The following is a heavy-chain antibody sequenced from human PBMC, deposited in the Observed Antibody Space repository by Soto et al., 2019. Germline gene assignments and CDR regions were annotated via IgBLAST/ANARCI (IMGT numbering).Heavy chain of an antibody. CDR2: IKSKTDGGTT. Sequence: GGSLRLSCAASGFTFSNAWMSWVRQAPGKGLEWVGRIKSKTDGGTTDYAAPVKGRFTISRDDSKNTLYLQMNSLKTEDTAVYYCTTWERDFDWLYYYYGMDVWGQGTTVTVSS. J-gene: IGHJ6*02. CDR3: TTWERDFDWLYYYYGMDV. V-gene: IGHV3-15*01. D-gene: IGHD3-9*01. CDR1: GFTFSNAW.